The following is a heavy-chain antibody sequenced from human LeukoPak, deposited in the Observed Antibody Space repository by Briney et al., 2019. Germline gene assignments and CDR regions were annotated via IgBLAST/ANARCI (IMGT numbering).Heavy chain of an antibody. CDR2: IYSGGST. V-gene: IGHV3-53*01. J-gene: IGHJ4*02. Sequence: GGSLRLSCAASGFPVSSNYMSWVRQAPGKGLEGVSVIYSGGSTYYADSVKGRFTISRDNSKNTLYLQMNSLRAEDTAVYYCARVGREHGVEVDYWGQGTLVTVSS. CDR3: ARVGREHGVEVDY. D-gene: IGHD1-26*01. CDR1: GFPVSSNY.